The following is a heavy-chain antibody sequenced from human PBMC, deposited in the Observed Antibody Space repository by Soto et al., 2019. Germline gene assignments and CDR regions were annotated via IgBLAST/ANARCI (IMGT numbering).Heavy chain of an antibody. Sequence: SGPTLVNPTQTRTLTWTFSGFSLSTSGRGVGWIRQPPGKALEWLALIYWDDDKRYSPSLKSRLTITKDTSKNQVVLTVTNMDPVDTATYYCAHRLSRTPASGSGRWGPYYFDYWGQGTLVTVSS. CDR1: GFSLSTSGRG. D-gene: IGHD3-10*01. J-gene: IGHJ4*02. V-gene: IGHV2-5*02. CDR3: AHRLSRTPASGSGRWGPYYFDY. CDR2: IYWDDDK.